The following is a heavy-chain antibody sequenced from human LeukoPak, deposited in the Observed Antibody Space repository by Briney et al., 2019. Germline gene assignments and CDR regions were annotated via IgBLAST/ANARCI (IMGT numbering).Heavy chain of an antibody. CDR1: GLTFGNAW. CDR3: TTYRYSYGSTGYSYFDF. V-gene: IGHV3-15*01. D-gene: IGHD3-22*01. Sequence: GGSLRLSCAASGLTFGNAWMSWARKAPGKGREWVARILSETSGATRDYAAPVRGRFTISRDDSRSTLYLQMNSLKTEDTAQYYCTTYRYSYGSTGYSYFDFWGQGTLVTVSS. J-gene: IGHJ4*02. CDR2: ILSETSGATR.